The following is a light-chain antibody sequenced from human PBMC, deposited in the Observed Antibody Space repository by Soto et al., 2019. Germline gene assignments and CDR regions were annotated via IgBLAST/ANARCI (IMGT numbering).Light chain of an antibody. Sequence: DIQMTQSPSTLSASVRDRVTITCRASQSISSWLAWYQQKPGKAPKLLIYNASSLESGVPSRFSGSGSGTEFTLTITSLQPDDFATYYCQQYKSYSWTFGQGTKVEIK. CDR3: QQYKSYSWT. CDR1: QSISSW. V-gene: IGKV1-5*03. CDR2: NAS. J-gene: IGKJ1*01.